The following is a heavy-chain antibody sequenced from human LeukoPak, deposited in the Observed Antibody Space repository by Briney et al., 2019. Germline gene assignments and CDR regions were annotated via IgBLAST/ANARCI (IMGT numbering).Heavy chain of an antibody. D-gene: IGHD1-26*01. Sequence: GGSLRLSCAASGFTFSSYGMHWVRQAPGKGLEWVAFIRYDGSNKYYADSVKGRFTISRDNSKNTLYLQMNSLRAEDTAVYYCAKVGLVGATPNYYYYMDVWGKGTTVTVSS. V-gene: IGHV3-30*02. CDR1: GFTFSSYG. J-gene: IGHJ6*03. CDR2: IRYDGSNK. CDR3: AKVGLVGATPNYYYYMDV.